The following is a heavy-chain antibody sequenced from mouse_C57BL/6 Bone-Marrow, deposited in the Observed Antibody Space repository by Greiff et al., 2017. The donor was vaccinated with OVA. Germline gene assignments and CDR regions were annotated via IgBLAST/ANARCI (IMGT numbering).Heavy chain of an antibody. CDR1: GFSLTSYG. V-gene: IGHV2-5*01. Sequence: QVQLQQSGPGLVQPSQSLSITCTVSGFSLTSYGVHWVRQSPGKGLEWLGVIWRGGSTDYNAAFMSRLSITKDNSKSQVFFKMNSLQADDTAIYYCAKGGDYYGSSWWYFDVWGTGTTVTVSS. CDR3: AKGGDYYGSSWWYFDV. J-gene: IGHJ1*03. D-gene: IGHD1-1*01. CDR2: IWRGGST.